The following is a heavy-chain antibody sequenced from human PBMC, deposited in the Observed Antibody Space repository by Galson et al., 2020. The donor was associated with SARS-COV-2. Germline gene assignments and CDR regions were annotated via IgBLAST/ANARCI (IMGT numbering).Heavy chain of an antibody. Sequence: ETSETLSLTCTVSGASISSPDYSWTWIRQPPGKGLELIGYIYYRGNTYDNPSLKSRLTISVDTSNNKFSLNLVSVTAADTAVYFCARGRIATGYFDYWGQGNLVTVSS. CDR3: ARGRIATGYFDY. CDR2: IYYRGNT. J-gene: IGHJ4*02. V-gene: IGHV4-30-4*01. CDR1: GASISSPDYS. D-gene: IGHD6-13*01.